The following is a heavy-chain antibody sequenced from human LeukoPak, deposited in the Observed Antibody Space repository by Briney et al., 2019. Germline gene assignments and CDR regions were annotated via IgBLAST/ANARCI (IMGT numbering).Heavy chain of an antibody. CDR2: ISAYNCKT. CDR1: GYTFTSYG. D-gene: IGHD3-9*01. Sequence: GASVKVSCKASGYTFTSYGISWVRQAPGQGLEWMGWISAYNCKTDYAQKLQGRVTMTTDTSTSTAYMELRSLRSDDTAVYYCAREESKYYDILTGYYSYYYYYGMDVWGQGTTVTVSS. J-gene: IGHJ6*02. V-gene: IGHV1-18*01. CDR3: AREESKYYDILTGYYSYYYYYGMDV.